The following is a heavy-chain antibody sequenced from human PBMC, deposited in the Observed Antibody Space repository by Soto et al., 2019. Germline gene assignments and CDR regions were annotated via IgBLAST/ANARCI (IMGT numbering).Heavy chain of an antibody. CDR3: AREYYDILTGYSMDV. CDR2: ISGSGGST. CDR1: GFTFSSYA. Sequence: PVGSLRLSCAASGFTFSSYAMSWFRQAPVKGLEWVSAISGSGGSTYYADSVKGRFTISRDNSKNTLYLQMNSLRAEDTAVYYCAREYYDILTGYSMDVWGQGTTVTVSS. V-gene: IGHV3-23*01. J-gene: IGHJ6*02. D-gene: IGHD3-9*01.